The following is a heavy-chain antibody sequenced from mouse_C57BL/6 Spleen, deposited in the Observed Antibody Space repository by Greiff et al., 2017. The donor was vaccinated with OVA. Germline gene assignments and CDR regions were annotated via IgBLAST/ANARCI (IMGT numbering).Heavy chain of an antibody. CDR2: IDPSDSET. CDR3: ARGLLGNPWFAY. CDR1: GYTFTSYW. D-gene: IGHD2-3*01. J-gene: IGHJ3*01. V-gene: IGHV1-52*01. Sequence: QVQLQQPGAELVRPGSSVKLSCKASGYTFTSYWMHWVKQRPIQGLEWIGNIDPSDSETHYNQKFKDKATLTVDKSSSTAYMQLSSLTSEDSAVYDCARGLLGNPWFAYWGQGTLVTVSA.